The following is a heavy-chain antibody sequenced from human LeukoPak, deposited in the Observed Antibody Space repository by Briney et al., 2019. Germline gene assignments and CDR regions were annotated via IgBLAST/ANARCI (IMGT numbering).Heavy chain of an antibody. Sequence: ASVKVSCKASGYTFTGYYMHWVRQAPGQGLEWMGWINPNSGGTNYAQKFQGWVTMTRDTSISTAYMELSRLRSDDTAVYYCARDRGQAAGTTGTTWNNWFDPWGQGTLVTVSS. CDR3: ARDRGQAAGTTGTTWNNWFDP. CDR2: INPNSGGT. V-gene: IGHV1-2*04. D-gene: IGHD1-1*01. CDR1: GYTFTGYY. J-gene: IGHJ5*02.